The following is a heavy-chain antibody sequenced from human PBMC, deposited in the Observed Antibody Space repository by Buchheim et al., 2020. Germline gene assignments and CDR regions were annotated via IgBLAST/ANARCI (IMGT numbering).Heavy chain of an antibody. CDR3: AKGGGSGWYNPSNY. J-gene: IGHJ4*02. D-gene: IGHD6-19*01. CDR2: ISGSGRST. Sequence: EVQLLASGGGFVQAGGSLRLSCAASGFTFSKSAMSWVRQAPGKGLEWVSAISGSGRSTYYEDSVKGRFTITRDNSENILYLQMNSLRAEDTAVYYCAKGGGSGWYNPSNYWGQGTL. V-gene: IGHV3-23*01. CDR1: GFTFSKSA.